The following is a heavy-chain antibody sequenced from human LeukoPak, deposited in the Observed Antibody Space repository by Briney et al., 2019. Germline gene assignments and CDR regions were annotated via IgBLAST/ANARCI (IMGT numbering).Heavy chain of an antibody. CDR2: ISPYNGNT. CDR1: GYTFTSYG. J-gene: IGHJ6*02. CDR3: AGGLSMVRGVIFYYGMDV. Sequence: GASVKVSCKASGYTFTSYGLSWVRQAPGQGLEWMGWISPYNGNTNYAQKYQGRVTMTTDTSTSTAYMELRSLRSDDTAVYYCAGGLSMVRGVIFYYGMDVWGQGTTVTVSS. V-gene: IGHV1-18*01. D-gene: IGHD3-10*01.